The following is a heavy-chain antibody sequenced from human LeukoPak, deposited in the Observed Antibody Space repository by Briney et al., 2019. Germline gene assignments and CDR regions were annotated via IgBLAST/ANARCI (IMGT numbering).Heavy chain of an antibody. J-gene: IGHJ5*02. V-gene: IGHV1-2*02. CDR3: ARDGVSRDGWFDP. Sequence: GASVKVSCKASGYTFTGYYMHWVRQAPGQGLEWMGWINPNSGGTNYAQKFQGRVTMTRDTSISTAYMELSRLRSDDTAVYYCARDGVSRDGWFDPWGQGTLVTVSS. D-gene: IGHD6-13*01. CDR1: GYTFTGYY. CDR2: INPNSGGT.